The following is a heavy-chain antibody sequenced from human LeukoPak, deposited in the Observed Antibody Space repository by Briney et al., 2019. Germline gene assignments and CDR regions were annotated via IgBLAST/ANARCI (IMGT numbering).Heavy chain of an antibody. CDR2: ISWSSGTV. D-gene: IGHD2-2*02. CDR3: ARDRGSYNY. J-gene: IGHJ4*02. V-gene: IGHV3-9*01. Sequence: GRSLRLSCAASGFNFNDYAMHWVRQAPGKGLEWVSGISWSSGTVAYADSVKGRFTISRDNAKNSLYLQMNSLRAEDTAVYYCARDRGSYNYWGQGTLVTVSS. CDR1: GFNFNDYA.